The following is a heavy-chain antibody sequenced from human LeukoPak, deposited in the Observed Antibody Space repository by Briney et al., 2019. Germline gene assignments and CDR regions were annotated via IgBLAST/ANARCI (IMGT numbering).Heavy chain of an antibody. CDR3: ARDSSSSCYDY. J-gene: IGHJ4*02. V-gene: IGHV3-11*01. D-gene: IGHD6-13*01. CDR2: ISSYGSTI. Sequence: GGSLRLSCTAFGITFSDYYMSWIRQAPGKGLEWVSYISSYGSTIYYADSVKGRFTISRDNAKNSLYLQMNSLRAEDTAVYYCARDSSSSCYDYWGQGTLVTVSS. CDR1: GITFSDYY.